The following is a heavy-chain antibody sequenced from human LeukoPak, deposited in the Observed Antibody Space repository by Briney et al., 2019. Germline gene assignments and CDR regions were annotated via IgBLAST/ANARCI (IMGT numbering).Heavy chain of an antibody. CDR2: MSASGGST. Sequence: SGGSLRLSCAASGFTFSTSAMNWVRQAPGKGLEWVSGMSASGGSTYYADSVKGRFTISRDNSKNTPCLQMNSLRAEDTAIYFCAKGVITGTTPQPFDYWGQGTLVTVSS. V-gene: IGHV3-23*01. J-gene: IGHJ4*02. CDR1: GFTFSTSA. D-gene: IGHD1-7*01. CDR3: AKGVITGTTPQPFDY.